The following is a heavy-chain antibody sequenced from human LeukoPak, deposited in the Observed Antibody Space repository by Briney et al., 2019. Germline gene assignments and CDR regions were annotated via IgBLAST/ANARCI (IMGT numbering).Heavy chain of an antibody. CDR2: IYYSGST. J-gene: IGHJ4*02. CDR1: SGSITSYY. D-gene: IGHD4-17*01. V-gene: IGHV4-59*01. Sequence: SETLSLTWTVSSGSITSYYWSWTRQPPGKGLEWIGYIYYSGSTKYNPSLKSRVTISADTSKNQFSLKLSSVTAADTAVYYCAIGTTGDYPPYFDSWGQGTLVTVSS. CDR3: AIGTTGDYPPYFDS.